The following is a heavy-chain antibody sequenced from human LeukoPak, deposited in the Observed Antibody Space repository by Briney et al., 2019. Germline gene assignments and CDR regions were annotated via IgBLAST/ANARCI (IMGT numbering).Heavy chain of an antibody. CDR3: ARAGVYDSAFDY. CDR1: GYTFTGYY. J-gene: IGHJ4*02. CDR2: INPNSGGT. Sequence: GASVKVSCKASGYTFTGYYMHWVRQAPGQGLEWMGWINPNSGGTNYAQKFQGRVTMTRDTSISTAYMELSSLRSEDTAVYYCARAGVYDSAFDYWGQGTLVTVSS. V-gene: IGHV1-2*02. D-gene: IGHD3-9*01.